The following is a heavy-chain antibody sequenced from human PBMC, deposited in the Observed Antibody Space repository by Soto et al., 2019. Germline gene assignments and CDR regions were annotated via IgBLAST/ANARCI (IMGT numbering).Heavy chain of an antibody. CDR2: IGGSGGST. J-gene: IGHJ5*02. CDR3: GKDRQASDFRSGYYGDWFDP. V-gene: IGHV3-23*01. D-gene: IGHD3-3*01. Sequence: EVQLLESGGGLVQPGGSLRLSCAASGFTFSTYVMVWVRQAPGKGLEWVSAIGGSGGSTYYADSVQGRFTITRDNSKNSLYLQRNSRRAEDMAVYYCGKDRQASDFRSGYYGDWFDPWGQGTLVTVSS. CDR1: GFTFSTYV.